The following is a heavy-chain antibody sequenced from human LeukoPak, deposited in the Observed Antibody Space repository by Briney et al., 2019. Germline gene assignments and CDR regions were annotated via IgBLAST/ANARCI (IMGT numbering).Heavy chain of an antibody. CDR3: AKSVRGWHVGDFDY. CDR1: GFTFDDYA. V-gene: IGHV3-9*01. CDR2: ISWNSGSI. D-gene: IGHD6-19*01. J-gene: IGHJ4*02. Sequence: GRSLRLSCAASGFTFDDYAMHWVRQAPGKGLEWVSGISWNSGSIGYADSVKGRFTISRDNAKNSLYLQMNSLRAEDTALYYCAKSVRGWHVGDFDYWGQGTLVTVSS.